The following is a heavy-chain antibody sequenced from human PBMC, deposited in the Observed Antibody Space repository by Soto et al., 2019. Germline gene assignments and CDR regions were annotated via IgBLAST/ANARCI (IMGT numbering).Heavy chain of an antibody. Sequence: GGSLRLSCAASGFTFSSYAMHWVRQAPGKGLEWVAVISYDGSNKYYADSVKGRFTISRDNSKNTLYLQMNSLRAEDTAVYYCAREGQDTAMVDYFDYWGQGXLVTVYS. CDR2: ISYDGSNK. CDR3: AREGQDTAMVDYFDY. D-gene: IGHD5-18*01. V-gene: IGHV3-30-3*01. J-gene: IGHJ4*02. CDR1: GFTFSSYA.